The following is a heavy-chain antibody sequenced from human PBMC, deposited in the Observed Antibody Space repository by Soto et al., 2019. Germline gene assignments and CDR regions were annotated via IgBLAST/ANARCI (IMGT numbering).Heavy chain of an antibody. CDR3: VRAPMVREVIKARAPDY. Sequence: QVQLVQSGAEVKKPGASVKVSCKASGYIFTSYGISWVRQAPGQGIEWMGGISTDNGNTNYVQKVQGRSTMTTDTPTSTAYMEVRSVTSDDTAVYYCVRAPMVREVIKARAPDYWCQGTLVTVSS. J-gene: IGHJ4*02. V-gene: IGHV1-18*01. CDR1: GYIFTSYG. D-gene: IGHD3-10*01. CDR2: ISTDNGNT.